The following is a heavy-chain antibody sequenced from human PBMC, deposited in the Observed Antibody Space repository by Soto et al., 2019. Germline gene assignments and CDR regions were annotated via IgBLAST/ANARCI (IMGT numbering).Heavy chain of an antibody. CDR3: TTDWAPIY. D-gene: IGHD3-16*01. V-gene: IGHV3-49*03. Sequence: PGGSLRLSCTTSGFTFGDYAVSWFRQAPGKGLECVGFIRSKADGGTADYAAPVKGRFTISRDDSKSTLYLQMNSLKTEDTALYYCTTDWAPIYWGQGTLVTVSS. CDR1: GFTFGDYA. CDR2: IRSKADGGTA. J-gene: IGHJ4*02.